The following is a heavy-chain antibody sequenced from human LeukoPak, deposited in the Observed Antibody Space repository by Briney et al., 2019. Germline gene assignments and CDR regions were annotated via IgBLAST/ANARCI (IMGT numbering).Heavy chain of an antibody. CDR3: AKPIKGSYYDSSGLASVFDY. CDR2: ISYDGSNK. D-gene: IGHD3-22*01. J-gene: IGHJ4*02. Sequence: PGGSLRLSCAASGFTFSSYGMHWVRQAPGKGLEWVAVISYDGSNKYYADSVKGRFTISRDNSKNTLYLQMNSLRAEDTAVYYCAKPIKGSYYDSSGLASVFDYWGQGTLVTVSS. V-gene: IGHV3-30*18. CDR1: GFTFSSYG.